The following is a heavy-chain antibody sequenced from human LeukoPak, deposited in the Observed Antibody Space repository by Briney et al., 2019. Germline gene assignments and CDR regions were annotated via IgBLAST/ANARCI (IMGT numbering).Heavy chain of an antibody. J-gene: IGHJ4*02. CDR1: GFTFSTYA. Sequence: GGSLRLSCAASGFTFSTYAMSWVRQAPGKGLEWVSDISGSGDSTHYADSVKGRFTISRDNSENTLYLQMNSLRVEDTAVYYCAKGPPDSSNWYKRTEGWGQGTLVTVSS. CDR2: ISGSGDST. V-gene: IGHV3-23*01. CDR3: AKGPPDSSNWYKRTEG. D-gene: IGHD6-13*01.